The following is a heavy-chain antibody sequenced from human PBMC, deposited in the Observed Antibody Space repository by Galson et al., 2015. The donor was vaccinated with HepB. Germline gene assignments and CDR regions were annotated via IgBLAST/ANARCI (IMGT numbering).Heavy chain of an antibody. J-gene: IGHJ4*02. CDR3: AKAYTYNSGYFDH. V-gene: IGHV3-30*18. CDR2: VSHDGHNK. Sequence: SLRLSCAASGFTFDAYDIHWVRQSPGKGLEWVAVVSHDGHNKYYADSVQGRFTISRDSSENTVYLHTNSLRAEDTAVYYCAKAYTYNSGYFDHWGQGTLVTVPS. D-gene: IGHD5-18*01. CDR1: GFTFDAYD.